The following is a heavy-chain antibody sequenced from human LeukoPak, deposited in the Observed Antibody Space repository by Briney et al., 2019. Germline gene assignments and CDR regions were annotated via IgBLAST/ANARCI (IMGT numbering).Heavy chain of an antibody. D-gene: IGHD3-3*01. V-gene: IGHV4-61*02. CDR3: ARSYDFWSGYSLDY. CDR2: IYTSGST. Sequence: SQTLSLTCTVSGGSISGGSYYWSWIRQPAGKGLEWIGRIYTSGSTNYNPSLKSRVTISVDTSKNQFSLKLSSVTAADTAVYYCARSYDFWSGYSLDYWGQGTLVTVSS. CDR1: GGSISGGSYY. J-gene: IGHJ4*02.